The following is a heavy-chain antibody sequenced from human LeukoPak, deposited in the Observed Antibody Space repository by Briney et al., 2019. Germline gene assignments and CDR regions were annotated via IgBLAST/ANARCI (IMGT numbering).Heavy chain of an antibody. CDR2: ISSSSSYI. CDR3: ARDPRSAAADLPGYYFDY. Sequence: GGSLRLSCAASGFTFSSYSMNWVRQAPGKGLEWVSSISSSSSYIYYADSVKGRFTISRDNAKNSLYLQMNSLRAEDTAVYYCARDPRSAAADLPGYYFDYWGQGTLVTVSS. J-gene: IGHJ4*02. CDR1: GFTFSSYS. V-gene: IGHV3-21*04. D-gene: IGHD6-13*01.